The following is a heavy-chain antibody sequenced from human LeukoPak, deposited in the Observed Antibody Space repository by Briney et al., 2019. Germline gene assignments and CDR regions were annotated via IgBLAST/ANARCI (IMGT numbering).Heavy chain of an antibody. J-gene: IGHJ5*02. D-gene: IGHD6-19*01. CDR2: INHSGST. CDR1: GGSFSGYY. V-gene: IGHV4-34*01. CDR3: ARSHSSGWYLELDP. Sequence: SETLSLTWAVYGGSFSGYYWSWIRQPPGKGLEWIGEINHSGSTNYNPSLKSRVTISVDTSKNQFSLKLSSVTAADTAVYYCARSHSSGWYLELDPWGQGTLVTVSS.